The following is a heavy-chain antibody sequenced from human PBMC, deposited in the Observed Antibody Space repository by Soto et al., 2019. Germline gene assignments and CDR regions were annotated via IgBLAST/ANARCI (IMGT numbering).Heavy chain of an antibody. CDR1: GDSVSSNSAA. Sequence: SQTLSLTCAISGDSVSSNSAAWNWIRQSPSRGLEWQGRTYYRSKWYNDYAVSVKSRITINPDTSKNPFSLQLNSVTPEDTAVYYCARVPMYYYDSSGYSYYFDYWGQGTLVTV. V-gene: IGHV6-1*01. J-gene: IGHJ4*02. D-gene: IGHD3-22*01. CDR2: TYYRSKWYN. CDR3: ARVPMYYYDSSGYSYYFDY.